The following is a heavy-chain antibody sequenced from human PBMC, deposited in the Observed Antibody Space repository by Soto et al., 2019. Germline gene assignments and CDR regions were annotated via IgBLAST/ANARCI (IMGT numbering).Heavy chain of an antibody. CDR1: SGSISSSNW. V-gene: IGHV4-4*02. J-gene: IGHJ6*02. CDR2: INHSGST. D-gene: IGHD3-3*01. Sequence: SETLSLTCAVSSGSISSSNWWSWIRQPPGKGLEWIGEINHSGSTNYNPSLKSRVTISIDTSKNQFSLKLSSVTAADTAVYYWARGLDDFWSGYYYYYYGMDVWGQGTTVTVSS. CDR3: ARGLDDFWSGYYYYYYGMDV.